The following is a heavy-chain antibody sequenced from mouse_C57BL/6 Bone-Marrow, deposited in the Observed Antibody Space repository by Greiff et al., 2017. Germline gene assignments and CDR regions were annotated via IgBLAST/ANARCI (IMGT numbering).Heavy chain of an antibody. D-gene: IGHD1-1*01. Sequence: EVKLVESEGGLVQPGSSMKLSCTASGFTFSDYYMAWVRQVPEKGLEWVANINYDGSSTYYLDSLKSRFIISRDNAKNILYLQMSSRKSEDTATYYCARDRPYYGSSYGFAYWGQGTLVTVSA. V-gene: IGHV5-16*01. CDR3: ARDRPYYGSSYGFAY. J-gene: IGHJ3*01. CDR2: INYDGSST. CDR1: GFTFSDYY.